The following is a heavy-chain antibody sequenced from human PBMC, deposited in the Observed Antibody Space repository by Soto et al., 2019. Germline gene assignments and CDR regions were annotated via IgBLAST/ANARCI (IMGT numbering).Heavy chain of an antibody. CDR2: ISGFNGNT. V-gene: IGHV1-18*01. Sequence: QVQLVQSGTEVKKSGASVKVSCQASGYTFTNYGISWVRQAPGQGLEWVGWISGFNGNTNYAQKLQGRVTMGTDTSTSTAYMQLRSLRSDDTAVYYCARGHGDYIGDFDYWGQGTLVTVSS. CDR3: ARGHGDYIGDFDY. CDR1: GYTFTNYG. D-gene: IGHD4-17*01. J-gene: IGHJ4*02.